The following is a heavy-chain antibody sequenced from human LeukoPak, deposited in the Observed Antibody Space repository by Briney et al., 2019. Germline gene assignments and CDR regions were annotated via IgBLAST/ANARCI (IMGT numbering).Heavy chain of an antibody. Sequence: SETLSLTCTVSGGSISSGPYYWSWIRQHPGKGLEWIGYIYYSGTTYCSPSLRSRATISVDTSKKQFSLKLTSVTAAGTAVYYCARAKMTTVSTRPLFFYFDNWGEGTLVTVSS. CDR3: ARAKMTTVSTRPLFFYFDN. CDR1: GGSISSGPYY. V-gene: IGHV4-31*03. J-gene: IGHJ4*02. CDR2: IYYSGTT. D-gene: IGHD4-11*01.